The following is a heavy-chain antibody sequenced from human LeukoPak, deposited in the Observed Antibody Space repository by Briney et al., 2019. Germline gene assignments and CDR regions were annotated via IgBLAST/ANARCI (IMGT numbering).Heavy chain of an antibody. CDR2: ITGSGDST. Sequence: GGSLRLSCAASGFTFSGYAMNWVRQAPGKGLEWVSAITGSGDSTYYADSVKGRFTISRDNSKNTLYLQMNSLRAEDTAVYYCAKARYQRYYYGMDVWGQGTTVTVSS. V-gene: IGHV3-23*01. CDR1: GFTFSGYA. D-gene: IGHD3-9*01. CDR3: AKARYQRYYYGMDV. J-gene: IGHJ6*02.